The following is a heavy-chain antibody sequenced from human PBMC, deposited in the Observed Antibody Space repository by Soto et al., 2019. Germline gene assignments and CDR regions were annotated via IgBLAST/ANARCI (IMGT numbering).Heavy chain of an antibody. CDR3: ARGLYTPMLGANGY. D-gene: IGHD3-10*02. CDR2: INPRSGGI. CDR1: GYTFIAYY. Sequence: ASVKVSCKASGYTFIAYYMHWVRQAPGQGLEWMGWINPRSGGINYAQKFQGRVTMTRDTSITTAYMELNRLTSDDTAVYYWARGLYTPMLGANGYWGQGTVVTVSS. J-gene: IGHJ4*02. V-gene: IGHV1-2*02.